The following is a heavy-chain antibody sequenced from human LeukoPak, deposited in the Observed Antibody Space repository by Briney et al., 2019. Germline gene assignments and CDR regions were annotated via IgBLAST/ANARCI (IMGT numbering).Heavy chain of an antibody. CDR2: IAPGNGNT. J-gene: IGHJ4*02. V-gene: IGHV1-3*01. Sequence: GASVKVSCKASGYSFTAYNIHWVRQAPRQRLEWMGWIAPGNGNTKYSQKFQGRVTLTRDTSASTAYMELSSLTSEDTAVFYCARGAVIAHFDYWGQGTLVTVSS. CDR1: GYSFTAYN. D-gene: IGHD2-21*01. CDR3: ARGAVIAHFDY.